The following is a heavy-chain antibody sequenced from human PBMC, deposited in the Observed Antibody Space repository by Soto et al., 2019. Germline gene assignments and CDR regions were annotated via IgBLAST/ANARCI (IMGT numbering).Heavy chain of an antibody. CDR2: IIPIFGTA. J-gene: IGHJ3*02. D-gene: IGHD3-22*01. V-gene: IGHV1-69*01. CDR1: GGTFSSYA. Sequence: QVQLVQSGAEVKKPGSSVKVSCKASGGTFSSYAISWVRQAPGQGLEWMGGIIPIFGTANYAQKFQGRVTITADESTSTAYMELRSLRSEDTAVYYCAREPAYYHSSGYSDAFDICGQGTMVTVSS. CDR3: AREPAYYHSSGYSDAFDI.